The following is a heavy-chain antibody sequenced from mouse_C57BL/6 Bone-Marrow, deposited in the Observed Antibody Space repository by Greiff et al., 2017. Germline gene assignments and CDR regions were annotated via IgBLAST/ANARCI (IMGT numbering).Heavy chain of an antibody. V-gene: IGHV1-82*01. Sequence: VQLQQPGPELVKPGASVKISCKASGYAFSSSWMNWVKQRPGKGLEWIGRIDPGDGDTNYNGKFKGKATLTADKSSSTASMQLSSLTSEESAVYFCARSRLRYYDAMDYWGQGTSVTVSS. J-gene: IGHJ4*01. CDR1: GYAFSSSW. CDR3: ARSRLRYYDAMDY. CDR2: IDPGDGDT. D-gene: IGHD6-1*01.